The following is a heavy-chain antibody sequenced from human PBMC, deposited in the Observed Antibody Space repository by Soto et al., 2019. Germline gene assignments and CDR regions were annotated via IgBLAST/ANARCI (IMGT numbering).Heavy chain of an antibody. D-gene: IGHD3-3*01. CDR1: GGTFSSYA. J-gene: IGHJ5*02. Sequence: GASVKVSCKASGGTFSSYAISWVRQAPGQGLEWMGGIIPIFGTANYAQKFQGRVTITADESTSTAYMELSSLRSEDTAVYYCARGVGGGVQDSDLSSGYYTKWFDPWGQGPLVTVSS. CDR2: IIPIFGTA. CDR3: ARGVGGGVQDSDLSSGYYTKWFDP. V-gene: IGHV1-69*13.